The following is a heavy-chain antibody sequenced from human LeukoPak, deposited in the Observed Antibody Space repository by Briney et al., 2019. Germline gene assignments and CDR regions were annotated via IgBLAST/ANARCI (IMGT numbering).Heavy chain of an antibody. CDR3: AKGSGWSYFDY. CDR2: ISWDGATT. CDR1: GFPLYDYN. V-gene: IGHV3-43*01. Sequence: PGGALGLSFAGPGFPLYDYNMHWGRPGPGEGLESVSLISWDGATTYYADSMKDRFTISRDNSKNSLYLQLNSLRTEDTAFYYCAKGSGWSYFDYWGQGALVTVSS. J-gene: IGHJ4*02. D-gene: IGHD6-19*01.